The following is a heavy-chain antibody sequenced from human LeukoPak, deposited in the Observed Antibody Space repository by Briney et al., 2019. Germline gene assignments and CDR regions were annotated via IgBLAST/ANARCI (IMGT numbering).Heavy chain of an antibody. D-gene: IGHD3-16*01. J-gene: IGHJ4*02. V-gene: IGHV1-2*02. CDR2: INPNSGDT. CDR1: GYTFTGYY. Sequence: ASMKVSCKASGYTFTGYYMHWVRQAPGQGLEWMGWINPNSGDTKYSQKFQGRVTMTRDTSISTAYMELSRLRSDDMAVYYCATQRGSYLWGTDFDYWGQGTLVTVSS. CDR3: ATQRGSYLWGTDFDY.